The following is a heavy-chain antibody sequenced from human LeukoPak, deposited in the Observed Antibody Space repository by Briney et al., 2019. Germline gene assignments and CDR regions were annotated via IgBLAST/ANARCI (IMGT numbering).Heavy chain of an antibody. Sequence: PSETLSLTCTVSGGSVSSGSYYWSWIRQPPGKGLEWIGYIYYSGSTNYNPSLKSRVTISVDTSKNQFSLKLSSVTAADTAVYSCARDRIWTGIDYGAQGPLVPVPS. CDR3: ARDRIWTGIDY. CDR2: IYYSGST. J-gene: IGHJ4*02. V-gene: IGHV4-61*01. D-gene: IGHD3/OR15-3a*01. CDR1: GGSVSSGSYY.